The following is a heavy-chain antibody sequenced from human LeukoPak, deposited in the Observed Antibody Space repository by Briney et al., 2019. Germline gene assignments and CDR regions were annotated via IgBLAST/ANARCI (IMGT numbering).Heavy chain of an antibody. J-gene: IGHJ4*02. CDR1: GYTFTSYY. V-gene: IGHV1-46*01. Sequence: ASVTVSCKASGYTFTSYYMHWVRQAPGQGLEWMGIIYPSGGSTSYAQKFQGRVTMTRDTSTSTVYMELSSLRSEDTAVYYCARGHYYYDSSGYYYFDYWGQGTLVTVSS. CDR3: ARGHYYYDSSGYYYFDY. D-gene: IGHD3-22*01. CDR2: IYPSGGST.